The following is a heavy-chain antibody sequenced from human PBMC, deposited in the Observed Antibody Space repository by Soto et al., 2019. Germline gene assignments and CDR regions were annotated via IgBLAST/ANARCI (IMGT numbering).Heavy chain of an antibody. J-gene: IGHJ4*01. D-gene: IGHD2-15*01. CDR3: GSPRSGPSPDVGH. V-gene: IGHV1-2*02. CDR2: INPNSGDT. CDR1: VFSVDTTYC. Sequence: ASVKVSCKSSVFSVDTTYCIHWVRRAPGQGLEWMGSINPNSGDTNYAQNFQGRVTMTRDTSISTAYMEVSSLTSDDTAVYYCGSPRSGPSPDVGHWGHGTVVTVSS.